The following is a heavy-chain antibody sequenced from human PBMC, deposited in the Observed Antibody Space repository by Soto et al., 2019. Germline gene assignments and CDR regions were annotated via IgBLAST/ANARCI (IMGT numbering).Heavy chain of an antibody. Sequence: GGSLRLSCAASGFTFSSYGMHWVRQAPGKGLEWVAVISYDGSNKYYADSVKGRFTISRDNSKNTLYLQMNSLRAEDTAVYYCAKTRYYDFWSGFRPNNWGQGTLVTVSS. CDR1: GFTFSSYG. D-gene: IGHD3-3*01. J-gene: IGHJ4*02. CDR2: ISYDGSNK. CDR3: AKTRYYDFWSGFRPNN. V-gene: IGHV3-30*18.